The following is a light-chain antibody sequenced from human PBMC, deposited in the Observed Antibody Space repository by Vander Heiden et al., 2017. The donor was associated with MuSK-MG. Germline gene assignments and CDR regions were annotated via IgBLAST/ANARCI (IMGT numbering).Light chain of an antibody. V-gene: IGLV2-8*01. Sequence: QSALTQPPSASGSPGQSVAISCTGTSSDVGASNYVSWYQQRPDRFSGSKSGNTASLTVSGLQAEDEAEYYCTSYAGGYNYVVFGGGTKLTVL. CDR1: SSDVGASNY. J-gene: IGLJ2*01. CDR3: TSYAGGYNYVV.